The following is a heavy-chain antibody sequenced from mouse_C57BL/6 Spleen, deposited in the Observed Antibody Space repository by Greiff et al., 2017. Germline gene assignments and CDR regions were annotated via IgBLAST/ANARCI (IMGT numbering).Heavy chain of an antibody. CDR2: IYPGDGDT. CDR3: ASFRDDY. CDR1: GYAFSSSW. Sequence: QVQLQQSGPELVKPGASVKISCKASGYAFSSSWMNWVKQRPGKGLEWIGRIYPGDGDTKYNGKFKGKATLTADKSSSTAYMQLSSLTSEDSAVYFCASFRDDYWGQGTTLTVSS. J-gene: IGHJ2*01. V-gene: IGHV1-82*01. D-gene: IGHD3-1*01.